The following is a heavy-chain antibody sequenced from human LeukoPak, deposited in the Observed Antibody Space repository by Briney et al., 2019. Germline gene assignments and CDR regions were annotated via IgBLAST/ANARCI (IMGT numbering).Heavy chain of an antibody. CDR3: ARKSSPKLTTETNFMDV. J-gene: IGHJ6*03. D-gene: IGHD4-11*01. Sequence: GGSLRLSCAASGFTFSSYSMHWVRQAPGKGLEWVAVLSYDGNYQYYADSVKGRFTISRDNSKNTLYLQMNSLRAEDTAVYYCARKSSPKLTTETNFMDVWGKGTTVTVSS. CDR2: LSYDGNYQ. CDR1: GFTFSSYS. V-gene: IGHV3-30*01.